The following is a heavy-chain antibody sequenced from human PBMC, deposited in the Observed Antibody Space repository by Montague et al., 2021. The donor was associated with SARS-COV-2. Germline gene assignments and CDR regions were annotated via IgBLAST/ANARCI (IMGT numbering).Heavy chain of an antibody. J-gene: IGHJ5*02. CDR2: IYYSGSX. V-gene: IGHV4-39*01. D-gene: IGHD4-17*01. Sequence: SETLSLTCTVSGGSISSSSYYWGWMRQPPGKGLEWIGSIYYSGSXYYNPSIKSRITISVATSKNQSSLKLSSVTAADTAVYYCAADYGERDWFDPWGQGTLVTVSS. CDR3: AADYGERDWFDP. CDR1: GGSISSSSYY.